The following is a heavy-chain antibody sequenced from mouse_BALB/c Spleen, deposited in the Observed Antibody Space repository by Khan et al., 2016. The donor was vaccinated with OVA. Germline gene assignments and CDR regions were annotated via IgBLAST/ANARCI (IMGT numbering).Heavy chain of an antibody. V-gene: IGHV2-6-1*01. CDR2: IWSDGTT. CDR3: ARQPYYHYNIMDY. D-gene: IGHD2-10*01. J-gene: IGHJ4*01. Sequence: VQLQESGPGLAAPSQSLSITCTISGFSLKTYGVHWVRQPPGKGLEWLVVIWSDGTTNYNSALKSRLTITKDNSQRQVFLKMNSLQTDDTAIYFCARQPYYHYNIMDYWGQGTSVTVSS. CDR1: GFSLKTYG.